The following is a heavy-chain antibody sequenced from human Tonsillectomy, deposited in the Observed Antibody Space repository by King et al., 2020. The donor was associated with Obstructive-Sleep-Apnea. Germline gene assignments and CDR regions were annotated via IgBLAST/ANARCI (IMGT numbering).Heavy chain of an antibody. D-gene: IGHD4-23*01. V-gene: IGHV3-30*02. CDR2: IRYDGSNK. CDR3: AKDDSRWYDSGGY. CDR1: GFTFSSYG. Sequence: VQLVESGGGVVQPGRSLRLSCAASGFTFSSYGMHWVRQAPGKGLEWVAFIRYDGSNKYYADSVKGRFTISRDNSKNTLYLQMNSLRAEDTAVYYGAKDDSRWYDSGGYWGQGTLVTVSS. J-gene: IGHJ4*02.